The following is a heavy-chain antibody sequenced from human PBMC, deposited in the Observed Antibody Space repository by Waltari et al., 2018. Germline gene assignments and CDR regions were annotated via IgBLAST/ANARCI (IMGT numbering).Heavy chain of an antibody. J-gene: IGHJ1*01. V-gene: IGHV1-69*01. CDR2: LIPSFGTA. CDR1: GGTFSSYA. Sequence: QVQLVQSGAEVKKPGSSVKVSCKASGGTFSSYAISWVRQAPGQGLEWMGGLIPSFGTANYAQKFQGRVTITADESTSTAYMELSSLRSEDTAVYYCARGTPYGPVAEYFQHWGQGTLVTVSS. D-gene: IGHD3-10*01. CDR3: ARGTPYGPVAEYFQH.